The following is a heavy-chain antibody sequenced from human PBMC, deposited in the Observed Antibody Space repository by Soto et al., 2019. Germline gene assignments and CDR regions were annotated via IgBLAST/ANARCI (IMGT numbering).Heavy chain of an antibody. Sequence: QVQLQESGPGLVKPSQTLSLTCTVSGESISSGGYYWSWIRHHPGKGLEWIGYIYDSESAYYNPSLKSRVTISMDTSKNQFAMRLSSVTAADTAVYFCARAFSSSSAVDLWGQGTPVPVSS. CDR3: ARAFSSSSAVDL. V-gene: IGHV4-31*03. CDR1: GESISSGGYY. J-gene: IGHJ5*02. D-gene: IGHD6-6*01. CDR2: IYDSESA.